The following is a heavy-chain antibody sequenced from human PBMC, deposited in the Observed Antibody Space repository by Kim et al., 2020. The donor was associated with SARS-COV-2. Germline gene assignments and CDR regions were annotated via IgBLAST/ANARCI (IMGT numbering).Heavy chain of an antibody. CDR3: ARLRSRHYYGSGSPDFDY. D-gene: IGHD3-10*01. CDR1: GFTFSSYW. CDR2: IKQDGSEK. J-gene: IGHJ4*02. Sequence: GGSLRLSCAASGFTFSSYWMSWVRQAPGKGLEWVANIKQDGSEKYYVDSVKGRFTISRDNAKNSLYLQMNSLRAEDTAVYYCARLRSRHYYGSGSPDFDYRGQGTLVTVSS. V-gene: IGHV3-7*01.